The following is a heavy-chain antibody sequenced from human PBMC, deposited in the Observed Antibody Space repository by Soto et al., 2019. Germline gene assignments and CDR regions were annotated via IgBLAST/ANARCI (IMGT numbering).Heavy chain of an antibody. D-gene: IGHD5-12*01. Sequence: QVQLEQSGAEVKQPGSSVRVSCKASGGTFSNSAISWVRQAPGQGLEWMGGIMPVFRAPDYAQNFPGRVTITADESTSAAYMELHGLRSDDTAVYFCARDKDRLQLGGNYSYILDVWGQGTTVTVSS. V-gene: IGHV1-69*12. J-gene: IGHJ6*02. CDR2: IMPVFRAP. CDR3: ARDKDRLQLGGNYSYILDV. CDR1: GGTFSNSA.